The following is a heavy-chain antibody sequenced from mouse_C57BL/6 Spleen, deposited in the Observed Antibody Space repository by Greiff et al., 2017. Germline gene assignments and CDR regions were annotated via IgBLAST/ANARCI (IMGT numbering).Heavy chain of an antibody. D-gene: IGHD3-1*01. CDR2: IWTGGGT. J-gene: IGHJ2*01. V-gene: IGHV2-9-1*01. CDR1: GFSLTSYA. CDR3: ARSTAFDY. Sequence: VQRVESGPGLVAPSQSLSITCTVSGFSLTSYAISWVRQRPGKGLEWLGVIWTGGGTNYTSALKSRLSISKDNSKSLVFLKMNRLHTDDTARYYCARSTAFDYWGPGTTLPVSS.